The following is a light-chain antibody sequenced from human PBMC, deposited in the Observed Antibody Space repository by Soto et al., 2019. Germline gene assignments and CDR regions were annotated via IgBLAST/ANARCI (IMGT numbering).Light chain of an antibody. CDR3: RSYTSSSTYVV. J-gene: IGLJ2*01. Sequence: QSALTQPASVSGSPGQSITISCTGTSSDVGGYNYVSWYQQHPGKAPKLMIYDVINRPSGVSNRFSGSKSGNSASLTISGLQAADAADYYCRSYTSSSTYVVFGGGTQLTVL. CDR1: SSDVGGYNY. CDR2: DVI. V-gene: IGLV2-14*03.